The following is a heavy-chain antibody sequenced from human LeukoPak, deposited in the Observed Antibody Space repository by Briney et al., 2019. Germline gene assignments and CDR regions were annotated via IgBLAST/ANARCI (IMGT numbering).Heavy chain of an antibody. Sequence: SETLSLTCAVYGGSFSGYYWSWIRQPPGKGLEWIGEINHSGSTNYNPSLRSRVTMSVDTSKNQFSLKLSSVTAVDTAVYYCARLRFGLDYWGQGTLVTVSS. CDR2: INHSGST. CDR1: GGSFSGYY. CDR3: ARLRFGLDY. D-gene: IGHD3-3*01. V-gene: IGHV4-34*01. J-gene: IGHJ4*02.